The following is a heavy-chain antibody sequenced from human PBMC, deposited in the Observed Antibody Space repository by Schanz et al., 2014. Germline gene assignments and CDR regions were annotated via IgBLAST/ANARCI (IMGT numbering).Heavy chain of an antibody. V-gene: IGHV3-23*04. CDR1: GFTFSSYG. CDR2: IGGSGSDT. J-gene: IGHJ4*02. Sequence: VQLVESGGGLVQPGRSLRLSCAASGFTFSSYGMHWVRQAPGKGLEWVSYIGGSGSDTYYADSVRGRFTISRDNSKNMLYLQMNSLRADDTAVYYCAKKGGDYGSGSYQIIDDWGQGTLVTVSS. CDR3: AKKGGDYGSGSYQIIDD. D-gene: IGHD3-10*01.